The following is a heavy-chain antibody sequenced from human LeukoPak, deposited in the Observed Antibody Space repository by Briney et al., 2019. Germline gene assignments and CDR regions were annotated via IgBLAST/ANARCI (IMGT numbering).Heavy chain of an antibody. J-gene: IGHJ3*02. Sequence: GASVKVSCKASGYTFTSYDINWLRQATGQGLEGMGWMNPNSGNTGYAQKFQGRVTMTRNTSISTAYMELSSLRSEDTAVYYCARKKSIRGYSSSWYKGAFDIWGQGTMVTVSS. CDR3: ARKKSIRGYSSSWYKGAFDI. CDR1: GYTFTSYD. D-gene: IGHD6-13*01. V-gene: IGHV1-8*01. CDR2: MNPNSGNT.